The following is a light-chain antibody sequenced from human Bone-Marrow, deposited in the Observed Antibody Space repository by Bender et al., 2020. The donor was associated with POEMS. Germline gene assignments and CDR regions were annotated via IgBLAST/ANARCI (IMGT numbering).Light chain of an antibody. V-gene: IGLV2-14*01. CDR3: SSYTSNITPV. J-gene: IGLJ3*02. CDR2: EVS. Sequence: QSALSQPASVSGSPGQSITVSCTGTSSDVGGYNFVSWYQQRPGKAPKLILYEVSSRPTGVSNRFSGSKSDNTASLTISGLQAEDEADYYCSSYTSNITPVFGGGTRLTVL. CDR1: SSDVGGYNF.